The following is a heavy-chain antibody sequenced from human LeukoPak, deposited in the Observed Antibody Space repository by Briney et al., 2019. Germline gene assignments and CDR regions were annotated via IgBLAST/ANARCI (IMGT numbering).Heavy chain of an antibody. Sequence: SETLSLTCTASGGSISSSYSYWGWIRQPPGTGLEWIGNIYYSGSTYYNPSLKSRVTISVDTSKNHFSLKLNSVTAADTAVYYCAKPSNYYGSATDAFDFWGQGTMVTVSS. CDR2: IYYSGST. CDR1: GGSISSSYSY. D-gene: IGHD3-10*01. J-gene: IGHJ3*01. V-gene: IGHV4-39*07. CDR3: AKPSNYYGSATDAFDF.